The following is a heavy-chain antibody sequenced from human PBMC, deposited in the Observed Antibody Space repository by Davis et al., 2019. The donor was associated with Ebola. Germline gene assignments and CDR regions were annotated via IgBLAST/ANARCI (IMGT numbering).Heavy chain of an antibody. CDR3: ARDYVAVAGTGDY. Sequence: ASVKVSCKASGYTFTSYAMHWVRQAPGQRLEWMGWINAGNGNTKYSQRFQGRVTITTDTSAGTAYMELSILRSEDTAVYYCARDYVAVAGTGDYWGQGTLVTVSS. CDR2: INAGNGNT. J-gene: IGHJ4*02. D-gene: IGHD6-19*01. CDR1: GYTFTSYA. V-gene: IGHV1-3*01.